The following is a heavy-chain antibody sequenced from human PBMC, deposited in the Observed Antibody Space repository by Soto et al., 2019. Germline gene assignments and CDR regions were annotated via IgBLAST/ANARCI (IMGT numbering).Heavy chain of an antibody. D-gene: IGHD6-13*01. CDR1: GYTFTSYA. V-gene: IGHV1-3*01. Sequence: ASVKVSCKASGYTFTSYAMHWLRQAPGQRLEWMGWINAGNGNTRYSQKFQDRVTITTDTSASTAYMELSSLRSEDTAVYYCARDRLYSSSWYYFDYWGLGTLVTVSS. J-gene: IGHJ4*02. CDR2: INAGNGNT. CDR3: ARDRLYSSSWYYFDY.